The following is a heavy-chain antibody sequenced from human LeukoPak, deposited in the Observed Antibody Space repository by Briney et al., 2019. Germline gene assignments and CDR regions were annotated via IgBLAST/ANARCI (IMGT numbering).Heavy chain of an antibody. CDR1: GFTFSSYW. V-gene: IGHV3-74*01. D-gene: IGHD3-10*01. Sequence: GGSLRLSCAASGFTFSSYWMHWVRQAPGKGLVWVSRINSDGSSTSYADSVKGRFTISRDNAKNTLYLQMNSLRAEDTAVYYCARDTYYYGSGSYPEYFQHWGQGTLVTVSS. CDR3: ARDTYYYGSGSYPEYFQH. J-gene: IGHJ1*01. CDR2: INSDGSST.